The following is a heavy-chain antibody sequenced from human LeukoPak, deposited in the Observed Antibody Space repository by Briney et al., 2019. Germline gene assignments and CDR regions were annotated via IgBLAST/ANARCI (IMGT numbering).Heavy chain of an antibody. Sequence: TGGPLRLSCSASGFTFSSYGMHWVHQAPGKGLEYVSGISNKGGSTYYADSVKGRFTISRDNSKNTLHLQMSSLRADDSAVYYCVKSGTWADFDSWGQGTLVTVSS. CDR2: ISNKGGST. J-gene: IGHJ4*02. D-gene: IGHD1-26*01. CDR1: GFTFSSYG. V-gene: IGHV3-64D*09. CDR3: VKSGTWADFDS.